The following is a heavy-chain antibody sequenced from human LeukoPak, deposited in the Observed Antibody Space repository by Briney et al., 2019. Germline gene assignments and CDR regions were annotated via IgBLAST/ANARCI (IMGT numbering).Heavy chain of an antibody. Sequence: GGSLRLSCAASGFTFRTYWMSWVRQAPGKGLEWVANIKQDGNEKYYVDSVKGRFTISRDNAKNSLDLQMNSLRAEDTAVYYCARDSGFSGTQRGEYWGQGTLVTVSS. D-gene: IGHD2/OR15-2a*01. CDR1: GFTFRTYW. V-gene: IGHV3-7*01. J-gene: IGHJ4*02. CDR3: ARDSGFSGTQRGEY. CDR2: IKQDGNEK.